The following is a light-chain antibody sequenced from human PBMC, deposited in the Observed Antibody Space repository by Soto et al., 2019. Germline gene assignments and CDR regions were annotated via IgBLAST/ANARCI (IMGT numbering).Light chain of an antibody. J-gene: IGKJ4*01. CDR1: QSVRSY. CDR2: DTS. Sequence: EIVLTQSPATLSLSPGERATLSCRASQSVRSYLGWYQQKPGQAPRLLIYDTSNRATGIPARFSGSGSGTDYTLTISSLEPGDFAVYYCQQRSSWPLTFGGGTKVEIK. V-gene: IGKV3-11*01. CDR3: QQRSSWPLT.